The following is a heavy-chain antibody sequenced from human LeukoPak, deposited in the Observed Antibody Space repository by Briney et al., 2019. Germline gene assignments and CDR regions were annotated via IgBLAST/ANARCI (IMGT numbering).Heavy chain of an antibody. CDR3: ARSGAASYLDS. V-gene: IGHV3-7*01. CDR1: GSTFSNFW. CDR2: IKEDGSEK. J-gene: IGHJ4*02. Sequence: GGSLRLSCADSGSTFSNFWMTWVRQAPGKGLEWVANIKEDGSEKYYVDPVKGRFTISRDNAKNSLYLQMNSLRTDDTAVYYCARSGAASYLDSWGQGTLVTVSS. D-gene: IGHD3-16*02.